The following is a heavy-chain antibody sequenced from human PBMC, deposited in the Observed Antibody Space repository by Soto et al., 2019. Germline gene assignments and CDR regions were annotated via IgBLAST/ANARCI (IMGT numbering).Heavy chain of an antibody. J-gene: IGHJ6*02. V-gene: IGHV4-4*07. CDR2: IYTSGST. CDR3: AILDFGDYLLSYGVDV. D-gene: IGHD4-17*01. Sequence: LETPSLRCTVSDGSFSSYCWRWFRQPAGKGLEWIGRIYTSGSTNYNPSLKSRVTMSVDTSKNQFSLKLSSVTAADTAVYYCAILDFGDYLLSYGVDVWGQGTTVTVSS. CDR1: DGSFSSYC.